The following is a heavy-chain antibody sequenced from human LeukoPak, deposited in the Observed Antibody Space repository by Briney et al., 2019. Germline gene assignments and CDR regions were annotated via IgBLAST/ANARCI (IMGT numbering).Heavy chain of an antibody. V-gene: IGHV1-69*13. Sequence: GASVKVSCKASGGTFSSYAISWVRQAPGQGLEWMGGIIPILGTANYAQKFQGRVTITADESTSTAYMELSSLRSEDTAVYYCARVSLGNEPGSPQNYYYYGMDVWGQGTTVTVSS. CDR2: IIPILGTA. J-gene: IGHJ6*02. CDR1: GGTFSSYA. CDR3: ARVSLGNEPGSPQNYYYYGMDV.